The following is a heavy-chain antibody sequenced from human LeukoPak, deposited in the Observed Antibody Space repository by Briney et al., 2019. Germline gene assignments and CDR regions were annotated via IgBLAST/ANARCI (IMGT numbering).Heavy chain of an antibody. CDR1: GYSFINFG. CDR2: ISTYKGDT. D-gene: IGHD3-22*01. J-gene: IGHJ4*02. Sequence: ASVKVSSTASGYSFINFGISWVRQAPGQGHEWMGWISTYKGDTNYAQKFQGRVTMTTDTSTSTAYMELGSLTFDDTGVYYCARVSSGYDDYWGQGTLVTVSA. CDR3: ARVSSGYDDY. V-gene: IGHV1-18*01.